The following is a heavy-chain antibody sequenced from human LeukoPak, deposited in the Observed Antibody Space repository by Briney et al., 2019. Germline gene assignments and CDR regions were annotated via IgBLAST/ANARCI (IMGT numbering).Heavy chain of an antibody. Sequence: PGGSLRLSCAASGFTFSSYAMSWVRQAPGKGLEWVSAISGSGGSTYYADSVKGRFTISRDNSKNTLYLQMNSLRAEDTAVYYCAKEKAKVATIKSDAFDIWGQGTIVTVSS. CDR1: GFTFSSYA. J-gene: IGHJ3*02. V-gene: IGHV3-23*01. CDR3: AKEKAKVATIKSDAFDI. CDR2: ISGSGGST. D-gene: IGHD5-12*01.